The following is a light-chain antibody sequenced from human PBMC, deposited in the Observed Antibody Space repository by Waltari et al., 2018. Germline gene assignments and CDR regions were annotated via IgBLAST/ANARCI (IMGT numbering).Light chain of an antibody. CDR2: EIS. CDR3: SSYTSSSLYV. CDR1: SSDVGGYNY. Sequence: QSALTQPASVSGSPGQSITISCTGTSSDVGGYNYVSWYQQHPGKAPKLMISEISNRPSGFSNRFSGSKSGNTASLTISGLQAEDEADYYCSSYTSSSLYVFGTGTKVTVL. V-gene: IGLV2-14*01. J-gene: IGLJ1*01.